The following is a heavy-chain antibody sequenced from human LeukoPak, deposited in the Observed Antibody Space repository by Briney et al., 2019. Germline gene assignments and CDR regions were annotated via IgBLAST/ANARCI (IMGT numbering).Heavy chain of an antibody. Sequence: ASVKVSCKASGYTFTSYGISWVRQAPGQGLEWMGWISAYNGNTNYAQKLQGRVTMTTDTSTSTAYMELRSLRSDDTAVYYCARLGRSWYDYYYYYYMDVWGKGTTVTVSS. D-gene: IGHD6-13*01. CDR1: GYTFTSYG. J-gene: IGHJ6*03. CDR3: ARLGRSWYDYYYYYYMDV. CDR2: ISAYNGNT. V-gene: IGHV1-18*01.